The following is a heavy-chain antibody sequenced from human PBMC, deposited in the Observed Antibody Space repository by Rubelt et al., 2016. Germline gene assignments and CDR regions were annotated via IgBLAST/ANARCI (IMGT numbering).Heavy chain of an antibody. CDR1: GGSFSGYY. J-gene: IGHJ4*02. Sequence: QVQLQQWGAGLLKPSETLSLTCAVYGGSFSGYYWSWIRQPPGKGLEWIGEINHSGSTNYNPSLKSRVTISVDTSKNQFSRKLSSVTAADTAVYYCARVSGWYRAPGQDFDYWGQGTLVTVSS. CDR2: INHSGST. CDR3: ARVSGWYRAPGQDFDY. V-gene: IGHV4-34*01. D-gene: IGHD6-19*01.